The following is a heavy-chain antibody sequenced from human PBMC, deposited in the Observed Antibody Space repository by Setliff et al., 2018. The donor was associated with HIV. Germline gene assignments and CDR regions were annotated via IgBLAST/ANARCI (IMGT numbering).Heavy chain of an antibody. CDR1: GFTFGSYA. CDR2: ISGSGDST. CDR3: AKDRTSYGDYVLGPSFDL. J-gene: IGHJ2*01. V-gene: IGHV3-23*01. D-gene: IGHD4-17*01. Sequence: PGGSLRLSCAPSGFTFGSYAMSWVRQAPGKGLEWVSVISGSGDSTFYADSLKGRFTISRDNAKNSLYLQMNSLRAEDTAVYYCAKDRTSYGDYVLGPSFDLWGRGTLVTVSS.